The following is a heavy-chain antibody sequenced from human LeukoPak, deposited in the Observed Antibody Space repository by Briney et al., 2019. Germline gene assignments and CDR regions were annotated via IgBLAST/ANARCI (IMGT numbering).Heavy chain of an antibody. J-gene: IGHJ4*02. CDR2: ISGSGGST. Sequence: GGSLRLSCAASGFTFSSYAMSWVRQAPGKGLEWVSAISGSGGSTYYADSVKGRFTISRDNSKNTLYLQMNSLRAEDTALYYCAKDIRPVVVYPDYWGQGTLVTVSS. CDR1: GFTFSSYA. D-gene: IGHD3-22*01. V-gene: IGHV3-23*01. CDR3: AKDIRPVVVYPDY.